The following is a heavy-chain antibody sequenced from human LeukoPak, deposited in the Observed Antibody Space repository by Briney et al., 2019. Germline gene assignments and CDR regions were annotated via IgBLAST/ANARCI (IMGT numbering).Heavy chain of an antibody. CDR3: ARGSITMVRGVRNSVYGMDV. Sequence: ASVKVSCKASGYTFTSCYMHWVRQAPGQGLEWMGIINPSGGSTSYAQKFQGRVTMTRDTSTSTVYMELSSLRSEDTAVYYCARGSITMVRGVRNSVYGMDVWGQGTTVTVSS. V-gene: IGHV1-46*01. J-gene: IGHJ6*02. CDR1: GYTFTSCY. D-gene: IGHD3-10*01. CDR2: INPSGGST.